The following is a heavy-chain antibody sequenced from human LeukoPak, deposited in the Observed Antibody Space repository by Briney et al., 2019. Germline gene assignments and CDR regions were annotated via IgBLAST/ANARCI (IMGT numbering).Heavy chain of an antibody. Sequence: PSETLSLTCTVSGASISSSYWSWIRQPPGKGLEWIGYVYYSGSTNYNPSLKSRVSISLDTSKNQFSLKLNSVTAADTAVYYCARGRNLEWFDYWGQGTLVTVSS. CDR1: GASISSSY. V-gene: IGHV4-59*01. D-gene: IGHD3-3*01. J-gene: IGHJ5*01. CDR3: ARGRNLEWFDY. CDR2: VYYSGST.